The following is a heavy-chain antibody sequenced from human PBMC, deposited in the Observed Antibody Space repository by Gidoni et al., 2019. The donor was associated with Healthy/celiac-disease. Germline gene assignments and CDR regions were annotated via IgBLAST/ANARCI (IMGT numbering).Heavy chain of an antibody. J-gene: IGHJ4*02. Sequence: QVQLQESGPGLVKHSETLSLTCTASGGSISSYYWSWIRQPPGKGLEWIGYIYYSGSTNYNPSLKSRVTISVDTSKNQFSLKLSSVTAADTAVYYCARESSGSYSDWGQGTLVTVSS. CDR1: GGSISSYY. CDR2: IYYSGST. D-gene: IGHD1-26*01. V-gene: IGHV4-59*01. CDR3: ARESSGSYSD.